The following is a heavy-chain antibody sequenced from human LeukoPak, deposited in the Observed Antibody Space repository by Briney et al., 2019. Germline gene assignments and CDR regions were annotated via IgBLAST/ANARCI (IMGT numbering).Heavy chain of an antibody. CDR3: ARHRTLGVVDY. J-gene: IGHJ4*02. Sequence: SETLSLTCNVTGGSISPYYWSWIRQPTGKGLEWIGYIYYIGSTNYNPSLKSRVTIPVDTSKNHFSLKLNSVTAADTAVYYCARHRTLGVVDYWGQGTLVTVSS. D-gene: IGHD3-10*01. CDR1: GGSISPYY. CDR2: IYYIGST. V-gene: IGHV4-59*08.